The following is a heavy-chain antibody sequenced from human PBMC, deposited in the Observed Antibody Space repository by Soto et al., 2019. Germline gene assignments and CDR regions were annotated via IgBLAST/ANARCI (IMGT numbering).Heavy chain of an antibody. Sequence: ASVKVSCKASGGTFSSYAISWVRQAPGQGLEWMGGIIPIFGTANYAQKLQGRVTITADESTSTAYMELSSLRSEDTAVYYCARDSGLGYYYYGMDVWGQGTTVTVSS. V-gene: IGHV1-69*13. J-gene: IGHJ6*02. CDR3: ARDSGLGYYYYGMDV. D-gene: IGHD3-10*01. CDR1: GGTFSSYA. CDR2: IIPIFGTA.